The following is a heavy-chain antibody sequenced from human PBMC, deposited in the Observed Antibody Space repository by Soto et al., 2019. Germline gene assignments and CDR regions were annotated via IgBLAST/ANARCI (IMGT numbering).Heavy chain of an antibody. V-gene: IGHV4-39*01. CDR3: ASIMITFGGVIAARNFDY. CDR2: IYYSGST. D-gene: IGHD3-16*02. Sequence: PSETLSLTCTVSGGSISSSSYYWGWIRQPPGKGLEWIGSIYYSGSTYYNPSLKSRVTISVDTSKNQFSLKLSSVTAADTAVYYCASIMITFGGVIAARNFDYWGQGTLVTVSS. J-gene: IGHJ4*02. CDR1: GGSISSSSYY.